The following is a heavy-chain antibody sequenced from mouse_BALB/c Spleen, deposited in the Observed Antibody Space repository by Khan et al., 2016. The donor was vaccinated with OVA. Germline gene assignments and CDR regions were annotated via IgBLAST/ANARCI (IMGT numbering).Heavy chain of an antibody. J-gene: IGHJ2*01. D-gene: IGHD2-3*01. CDR2: IGSDSNTI. V-gene: IGHV5-17*02. CDR3: ARTGYYYVDY. CDR1: GFTFSGFG. Sequence: EVQLQESGGGLVQPGGSRKLSCAASGFTFSGFGMHWVRQAPEKGLEWVAFIGSDSNTIYYADTVKGRFTISIDNPKTTLFLQRTSLRSEDTAMYFCARTGYYYVDYWGQGTTLTVSS.